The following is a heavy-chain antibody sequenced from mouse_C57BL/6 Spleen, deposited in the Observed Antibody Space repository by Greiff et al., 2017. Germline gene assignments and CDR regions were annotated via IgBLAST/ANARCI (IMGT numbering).Heavy chain of an antibody. J-gene: IGHJ3*01. Sequence: VQLQQSGPELVKPGASVKISCKASGYAFSSSWMNWVKQRPGKGLEWIGRIYPGDGDTNYNGKFKGKATLTADKSSSTAYMQLSSLTSDDSAVYFCARSDYDEAWFAYWGQGTLVTVSA. CDR2: IYPGDGDT. D-gene: IGHD2-4*01. CDR3: ARSDYDEAWFAY. CDR1: GYAFSSSW. V-gene: IGHV1-82*01.